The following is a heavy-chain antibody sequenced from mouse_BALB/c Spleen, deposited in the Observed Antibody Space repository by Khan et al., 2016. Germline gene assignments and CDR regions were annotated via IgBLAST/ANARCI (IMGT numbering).Heavy chain of an antibody. CDR1: GYTFTSYW. J-gene: IGHJ2*01. V-gene: IGHV1-7*01. CDR3: AIGGGQDYFDY. CDR2: IYPSTGYS. D-gene: IGHD3-3*01. Sequence: QVQLQQSGAELAKPGASVKMSCKASGYTFTSYWMHWVKQRPGQGMEWFGYIYPSTGYSEYNQKFKDKATLTADKSSSTAYMQLSSLTSEDSAGYYCAIGGGQDYFDYWGQGTTLTVSS.